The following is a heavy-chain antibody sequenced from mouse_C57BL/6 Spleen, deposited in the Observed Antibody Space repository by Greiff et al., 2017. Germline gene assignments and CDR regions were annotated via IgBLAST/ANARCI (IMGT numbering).Heavy chain of an antibody. Sequence: VQLQQPGAELVRPGSSVKLSCKASGYTFTSYWMHWVKQRPIQGLEWIGNIDPSDSETHYNQKFKDKATLTVDTSSSTAYMQLSSLTSEDSAVYYCARRRGNYEGYAMDYWGQGTSVTVSS. V-gene: IGHV1-52*01. J-gene: IGHJ4*01. CDR3: ARRRGNYEGYAMDY. CDR2: IDPSDSET. D-gene: IGHD2-1*01. CDR1: GYTFTSYW.